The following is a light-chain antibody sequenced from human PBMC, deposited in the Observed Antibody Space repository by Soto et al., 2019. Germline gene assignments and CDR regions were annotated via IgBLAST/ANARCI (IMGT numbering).Light chain of an antibody. CDR3: QQRSNWPRS. CDR1: QSVSSY. V-gene: IGKV3-11*01. Sequence: EIVLTQSPATLSLSPGERATLSCRASQSVSSYLAWYQQKPGQAPRLLIYDASNTATGLPARFSGSGSGTDFTLSISSLEPEDFSVYYCQQRSNWPRSFGQRTKVE. J-gene: IGKJ1*01. CDR2: DAS.